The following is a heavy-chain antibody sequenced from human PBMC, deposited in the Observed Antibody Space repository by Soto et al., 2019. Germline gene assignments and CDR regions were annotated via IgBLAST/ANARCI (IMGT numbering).Heavy chain of an antibody. CDR1: GGSISSYY. CDR2: IYYSGST. Sequence: SETLSLTCTVSGGSISSYYWSWIRQPPGKGLEWIGYIYYSGSTNYNPSLKSRVTISVDTSKNQFSLKLSSVTAADTAMYYCAATYYDFWSGYPNNWFDPWGQGTLVTVSS. V-gene: IGHV4-59*01. J-gene: IGHJ5*02. CDR3: AATYYDFWSGYPNNWFDP. D-gene: IGHD3-3*01.